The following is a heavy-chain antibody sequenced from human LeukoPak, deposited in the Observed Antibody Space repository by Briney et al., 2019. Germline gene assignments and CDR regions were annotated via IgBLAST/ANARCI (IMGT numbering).Heavy chain of an antibody. CDR1: GFTFSSHD. Sequence: PGGSLRLSCAASGFTFSSHDMHWVRQAPGKGLEWVSSISGSGSNTHYADSVKGRFTISRDNSKNTLYLQMNSLRAEDTAVYYCAKIGGNVVFWGQGTLVTVSS. D-gene: IGHD4-23*01. J-gene: IGHJ4*02. CDR3: AKIGGNVVF. V-gene: IGHV3-23*01. CDR2: ISGSGSNT.